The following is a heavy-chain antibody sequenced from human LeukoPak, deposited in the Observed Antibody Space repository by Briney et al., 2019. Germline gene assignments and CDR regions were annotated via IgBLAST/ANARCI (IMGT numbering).Heavy chain of an antibody. Sequence: GGSLRLSCAASGFTFSSYAMSWVRQAPGKGLEWVSAISGSGGTTYYADSVKGRFTISRDNSKNTAYLKINSLRPEDTALYYGASGSDSSYWGQGTLVTVSS. V-gene: IGHV3-23*01. D-gene: IGHD6-19*01. CDR3: ASGSDSSY. J-gene: IGHJ4*02. CDR1: GFTFSSYA. CDR2: ISGSGGTT.